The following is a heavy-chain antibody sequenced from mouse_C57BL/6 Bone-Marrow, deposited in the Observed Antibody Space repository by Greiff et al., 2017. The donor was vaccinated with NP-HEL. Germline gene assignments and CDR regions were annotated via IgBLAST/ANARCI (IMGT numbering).Heavy chain of an antibody. CDR1: GFTFTSYW. J-gene: IGHJ3*01. V-gene: IGHV1-50*01. CDR3: ARGGFAY. Sequence: QVQLQQPGAELVKPGASVKLSCKASGFTFTSYWMQWVKQRPGQGLEWIGEIDPSDSYTNYNQTFKGKATLTVDTSSSTVYMQLSSLTSEDTAVYYCARGGFAYWGQGTLVTVSA. CDR2: IDPSDSYT.